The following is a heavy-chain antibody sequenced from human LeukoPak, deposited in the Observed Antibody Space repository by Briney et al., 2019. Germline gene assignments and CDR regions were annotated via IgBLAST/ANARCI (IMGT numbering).Heavy chain of an antibody. CDR2: ISSGSTI. V-gene: IGHV3-48*03. Sequence: GGSLRLSCAASGFTFSSYEMNWVRQAPGKGLEWVSYISSGSTIYYADSVKGRFTISRDNSKNTLYLQMNSLRAEDTAVYYCAPDILTGYYKGDLDYWGQGTLVTVSS. CDR1: GFTFSSYE. CDR3: APDILTGYYKGDLDY. D-gene: IGHD3-9*01. J-gene: IGHJ4*02.